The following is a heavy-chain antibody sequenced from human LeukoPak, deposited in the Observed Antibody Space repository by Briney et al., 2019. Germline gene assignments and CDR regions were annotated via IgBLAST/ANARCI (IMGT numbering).Heavy chain of an antibody. Sequence: GGSLRLSCAASGFTFSSYGMHWVRQAPGKGLEWVAVIWYDGSNKYCADSVKGRFTISRDNSKNTLYLQMNSLRAEDTAVYYCARLDSSGYLDDYWGQGTLVTVSS. V-gene: IGHV3-33*08. J-gene: IGHJ4*02. CDR1: GFTFSSYG. D-gene: IGHD3-22*01. CDR2: IWYDGSNK. CDR3: ARLDSSGYLDDY.